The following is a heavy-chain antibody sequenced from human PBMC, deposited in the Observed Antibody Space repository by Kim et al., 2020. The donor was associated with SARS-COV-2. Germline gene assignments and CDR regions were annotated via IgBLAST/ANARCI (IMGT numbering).Heavy chain of an antibody. D-gene: IGHD2-15*01. CDR2: ISGSGGST. V-gene: IGHV3-23*01. Sequence: GGSLRLSCAASGFTFSSYAMSWVRQAPGKGLEWVSAISGSGGSTYYADSVKGRFTISRDNSKNTLYLQMNSLRAEDTAVYYCAKQLMAPGLAFGYCSGGSCYGSGYYYGMDAWGQGTTVTVSS. CDR3: AKQLMAPGLAFGYCSGGSCYGSGYYYGMDA. CDR1: GFTFSSYA. J-gene: IGHJ6*02.